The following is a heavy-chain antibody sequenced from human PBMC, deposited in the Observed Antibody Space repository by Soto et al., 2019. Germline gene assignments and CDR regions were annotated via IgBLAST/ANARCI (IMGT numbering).Heavy chain of an antibody. CDR2: ISGSGGST. D-gene: IGHD1-26*01. V-gene: IGHV3-23*01. CDR3: AKQTQRIVASHMDV. Sequence: GGSLRLSCAVSGFTLSSYAMSWVRQAPGKGLEWVSYISGSGGSTYYAGAVRGRFTISRDISQNMLFLQMTTLRVDDTAVYYCAKQTQRIVASHMDVWGQGTTVTASS. J-gene: IGHJ6*02. CDR1: GFTLSSYA.